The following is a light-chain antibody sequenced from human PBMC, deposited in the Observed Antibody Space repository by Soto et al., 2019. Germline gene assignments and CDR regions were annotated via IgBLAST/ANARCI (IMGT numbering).Light chain of an antibody. Sequence: SSELTQPLSVSVALGQTARITCGGNNIGTKDVHWYQQKPGQAPILVIYRDFNRPSGIPERFSGSKSGNTATLTISGAQAGDEADYYCQVWDSSSVVFGGGTKLTVL. J-gene: IGLJ2*01. CDR2: RDF. CDR3: QVWDSSSVV. CDR1: NIGTKD. V-gene: IGLV3-9*01.